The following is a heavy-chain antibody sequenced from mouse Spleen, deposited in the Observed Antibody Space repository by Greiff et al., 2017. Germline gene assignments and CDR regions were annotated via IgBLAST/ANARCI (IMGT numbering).Heavy chain of an antibody. CDR3: ARATNLYYYAMDY. CDR1: GISITTGNYR. Sequence: EVKVIESGPGLVKPSQTVFLTCTVTGISITTGNYRWSWIRQFPGNKLEWIGYIYYSGTITYNPSLTSRTTITRDTPKNQFFLEMNSLTAEDTATYYCARATNLYYYAMDYWGQGTSVTVSS. CDR2: IYYSGTI. J-gene: IGHJ4*01. V-gene: IGHV3-5*01. D-gene: IGHD4-1*01.